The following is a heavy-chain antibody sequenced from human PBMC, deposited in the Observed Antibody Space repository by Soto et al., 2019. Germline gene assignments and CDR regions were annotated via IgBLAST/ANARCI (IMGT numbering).Heavy chain of an antibody. D-gene: IGHD6-6*01. J-gene: IGHJ4*02. CDR1: GGSISSSSYY. Sequence: NPSETLSLTCTVSGGSISSSSYYWGWIRQPPGKGLEWIGSIYYSGSTYYNPSLKSRVTISVDTSKNQFSLKLSSVAAADTAVYYCARRDSSSGYFDYWGQGTLVTVSS. V-gene: IGHV4-39*01. CDR2: IYYSGST. CDR3: ARRDSSSGYFDY.